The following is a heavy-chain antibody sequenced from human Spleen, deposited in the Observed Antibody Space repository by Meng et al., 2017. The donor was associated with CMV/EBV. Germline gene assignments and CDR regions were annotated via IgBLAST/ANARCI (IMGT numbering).Heavy chain of an antibody. J-gene: IGHJ5*02. CDR2: ISSSSSYI. D-gene: IGHD3-10*01. V-gene: IGHV3-21*02. CDR1: GFTFSNYA. CDR3: ARRWLALDP. Sequence: VPLLESGGGLVQPGGSLRLSCAASGFTFSNYAMSWVRQAPGKGLEWVSSISSSSSYIYYADSVKGRFTISRDNAKNSLYLQMNSLRAEDTAVYYCARRWLALDPWGQGTLVTVSS.